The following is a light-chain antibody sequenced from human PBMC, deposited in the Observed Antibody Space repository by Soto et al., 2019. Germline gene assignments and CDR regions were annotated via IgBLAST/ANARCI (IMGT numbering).Light chain of an antibody. CDR3: CSYAGSYTLV. CDR1: SSDVGAYNY. CDR2: DVN. Sequence: QSALTQPRSVSGSPGQSVTISCTGTSSDVGAYNYVSWYQHHPGKAPKLMIYDVNERPSGVPDRFSGSKSGNTASLTISGLRAEDEADYYCCSYAGSYTLVFGGGTKL. J-gene: IGLJ2*01. V-gene: IGLV2-11*01.